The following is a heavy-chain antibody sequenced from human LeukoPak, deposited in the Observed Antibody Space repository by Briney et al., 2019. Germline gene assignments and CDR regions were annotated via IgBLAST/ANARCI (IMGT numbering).Heavy chain of an antibody. CDR1: GYTFTSYG. Sequence: ASVKVSCKASGYTFTSYGISWVRQAPGQGLEWMGWISAYNGNTNYAQKFQGRVTMTRDTSISTAYMELSRLRSDDTAVYYCARGRTAMVRFVYWGQGTLVTVSS. D-gene: IGHD5-18*01. CDR2: ISAYNGNT. J-gene: IGHJ4*02. V-gene: IGHV1-18*01. CDR3: ARGRTAMVRFVY.